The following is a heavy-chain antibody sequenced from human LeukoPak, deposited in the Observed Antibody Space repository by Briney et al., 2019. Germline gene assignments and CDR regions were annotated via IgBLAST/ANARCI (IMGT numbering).Heavy chain of an antibody. J-gene: IGHJ4*02. Sequence: GRSLRLSCAASGFTFDDYAMHWVRQAPGKGLEWVSGISWNSGSIGYADSVKGRFTISRDNAKNSLYLQMNSLRAEDTAVYYCAKDGSYGSGSSPPDYFDYWGQGTLVTVSS. CDR2: ISWNSGSI. CDR3: AKDGSYGSGSSPPDYFDY. D-gene: IGHD3-10*01. CDR1: GFTFDDYA. V-gene: IGHV3-9*01.